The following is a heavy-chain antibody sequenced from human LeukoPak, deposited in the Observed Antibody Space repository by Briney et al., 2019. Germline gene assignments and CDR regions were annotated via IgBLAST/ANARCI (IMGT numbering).Heavy chain of an antibody. CDR3: ATYRQIQVPFEF. J-gene: IGHJ4*02. CDR1: GFTFSSYS. CDR2: ISSSSSSI. D-gene: IGHD5-18*01. Sequence: GGSLRLSCAASGFTFSSYSMNWVRQAPGKGLEWVSSISSSSSSIHYADSVKGRFTISRDNSRSTLSLQMDSLRAEDTATYYCATYRQIQVPFEFWGQGTLVTVSS. V-gene: IGHV3-21*04.